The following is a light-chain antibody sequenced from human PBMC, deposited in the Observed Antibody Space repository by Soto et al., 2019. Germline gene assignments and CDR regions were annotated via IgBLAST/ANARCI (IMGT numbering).Light chain of an antibody. CDR3: QQYGSSPRT. CDR1: QSVSSSY. V-gene: IGKV3-20*01. J-gene: IGKJ1*01. CDR2: GAS. Sequence: EIVLTQSPGTLSLSPGERATLSCRASQSVSSSYLAWYQHKPGQAPRLLIYGASSRATGIPDRFSGSGSGKDFTFTFSSLEPEDFVVYYCQQYGSSPRTFGQGTKVDIK.